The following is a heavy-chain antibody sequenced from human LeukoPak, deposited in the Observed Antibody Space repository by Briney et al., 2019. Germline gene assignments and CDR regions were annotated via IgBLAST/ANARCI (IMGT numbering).Heavy chain of an antibody. J-gene: IGHJ4*02. CDR1: GFTFSSYE. D-gene: IGHD2-21*02. CDR2: ISSSGTTI. V-gene: IGHV3-48*03. CDR3: ARGRVVTVKPYFDC. Sequence: GRSLRLSCAASGFTFSSYEMNWVRQAPGKGLEWVSYISSSGTTIYYADSVRGRFIISRDNVKNSLYLQMNSLRAEDTAVYYCARGRVVTVKPYFDCWGQGAPVTVSS.